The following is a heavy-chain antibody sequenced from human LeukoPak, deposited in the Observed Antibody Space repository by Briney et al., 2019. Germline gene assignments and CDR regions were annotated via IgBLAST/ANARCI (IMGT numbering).Heavy chain of an antibody. J-gene: IGHJ4*02. D-gene: IGHD3-10*01. V-gene: IGHV4-34*01. CDR2: ITPSGST. CDR3: ARISSSGSLDY. CDR1: GGSFGSFY. Sequence: SETLSLTCTVFGGSFGSFYWTWLRQPPGKGLEWIGEITPSGSTSYIPSLKSRLTISIDTSQDQFSLRLTSMNAADTAVYYCARISSSGSLDYWGQGTLVTVSS.